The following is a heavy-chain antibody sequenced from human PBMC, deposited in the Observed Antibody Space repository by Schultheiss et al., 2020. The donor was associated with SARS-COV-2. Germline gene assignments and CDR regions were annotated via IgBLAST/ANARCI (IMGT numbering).Heavy chain of an antibody. J-gene: IGHJ4*02. CDR3: ASGARPPDY. V-gene: IGHV3-48*01. Sequence: GGSLRLSCAASGFTFSSYAMHWVRQAPGKGLEWVSYISSSGSTIYYADSVKGRFTISRDNSKNTLYLQMNSLRAEDTAVYYCASGARPPDYWGQGTLVTVSS. CDR1: GFTFSSYA. CDR2: ISSSGSTI. D-gene: IGHD1-1*01.